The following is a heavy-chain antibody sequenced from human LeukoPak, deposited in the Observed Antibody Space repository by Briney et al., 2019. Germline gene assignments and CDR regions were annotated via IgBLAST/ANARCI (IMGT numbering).Heavy chain of an antibody. D-gene: IGHD3-9*01. CDR1: GYTFTGYY. V-gene: IGHV1-2*02. CDR3: ARGMLTGYYNWFDP. Sequence: ASVKVSCKASGYTFTGYYMHWVRQAPGQGLEWMGWINPNSGGTNYAQKFQGRVTMTRDTSISTAYMELSRLRSDDTAVYYCARGMLTGYYNWFDPWGQGTLVTVSS. CDR2: INPNSGGT. J-gene: IGHJ5*02.